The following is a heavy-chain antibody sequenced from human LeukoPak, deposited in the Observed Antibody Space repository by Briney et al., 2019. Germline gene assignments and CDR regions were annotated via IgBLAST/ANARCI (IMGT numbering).Heavy chain of an antibody. J-gene: IGHJ4*02. Sequence: GSLRLSCAASGFTVSSNYMSWVRQAPGKGLEWVSGISGSGRSTFYADSVKGRFTISRDNSKNTLYLRMNSLRAADTAVYYCAKDTVNSGSSYWGQGTLVTVSS. D-gene: IGHD6-19*01. CDR3: AKDTVNSGSSY. V-gene: IGHV3-23*01. CDR1: GFTVSSNY. CDR2: ISGSGRST.